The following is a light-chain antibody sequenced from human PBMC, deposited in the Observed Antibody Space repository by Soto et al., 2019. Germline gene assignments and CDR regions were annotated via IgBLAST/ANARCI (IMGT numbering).Light chain of an antibody. CDR1: QSVSSN. CDR3: QQYNNWPPGT. CDR2: DAS. J-gene: IGKJ1*01. V-gene: IGKV3-15*01. Sequence: EMVMTQSPATLSVSPGERATLYCRASQSVSSNLAWYQQKPGQAPRLLIYDASTRATGIPARFSGSGSGIEFTLTISSLQSEDFAVYYCQQYNNWPPGTFGQGTKVEIK.